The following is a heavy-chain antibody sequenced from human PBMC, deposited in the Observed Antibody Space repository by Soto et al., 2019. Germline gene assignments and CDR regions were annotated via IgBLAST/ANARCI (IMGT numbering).Heavy chain of an antibody. J-gene: IGHJ3*02. CDR2: ISCDDGST. D-gene: IGHD6-6*01. Sequence: GGSLRLSCAASGFTFDDYAMHWVRQAPGKGLELVSLISCDDGSTYYADSVKGRFTISRANSKNSLYLQMNSLRAEDSSFYYCATYSSYDAFDIWGQGTMVTVSS. CDR1: GFTFDDYA. V-gene: IGHV3-43D*03. CDR3: ATYSSYDAFDI.